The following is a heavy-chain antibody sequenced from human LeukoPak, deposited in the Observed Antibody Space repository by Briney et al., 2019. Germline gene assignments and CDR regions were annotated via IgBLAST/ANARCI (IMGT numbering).Heavy chain of an antibody. J-gene: IGHJ6*03. CDR3: ARWAEYQLPFSYYYMDV. D-gene: IGHD2-2*01. CDR1: GDSVTNYD. Sequence: SETLSLTCTVSGDSVTNYDWSWMRQAPGKGLEWIGNIYARGSTTYSPSLKSRVTTSIDTSKNHFSLRLTSVTAADAAVYYCARWAEYQLPFSYYYMDVWGKGTTVTVSS. V-gene: IGHV4-4*09. CDR2: IYARGST.